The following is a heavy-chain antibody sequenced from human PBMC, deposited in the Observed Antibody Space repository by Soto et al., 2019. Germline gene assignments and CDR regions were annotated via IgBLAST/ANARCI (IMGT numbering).Heavy chain of an antibody. J-gene: IGHJ4*02. V-gene: IGHV3-30*18. Sequence: QVQLVESGGGVVQPGRSLRLSCAAPGFTFSSYGMHWVRQAPGKGLEWVAVISYDGSNKYYADSVKGRFTISRDNSKNTLYLQMNSLRAEDTAVYYCAKGGSSCSDYWGQATLVTVSS. D-gene: IGHD6-19*01. CDR1: GFTFSSYG. CDR3: AKGGSSCSDY. CDR2: ISYDGSNK.